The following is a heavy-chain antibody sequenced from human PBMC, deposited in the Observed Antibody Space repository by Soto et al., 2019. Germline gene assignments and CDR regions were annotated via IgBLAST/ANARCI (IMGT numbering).Heavy chain of an antibody. J-gene: IGHJ4*02. Sequence: GESLKISCKGSGYSFTSYWIAWVRQMPGKGLEWMGRIDPSDSYTNYSPSFQGHVTISADKSISTAYLQWSSLKASDTAMYYCARQGRLGSTWSYFANSAQRTLVTVSS. V-gene: IGHV5-10-1*01. D-gene: IGHD6-13*01. CDR2: IDPSDSYT. CDR3: ARQGRLGSTWSYFAN. CDR1: GYSFTSYW.